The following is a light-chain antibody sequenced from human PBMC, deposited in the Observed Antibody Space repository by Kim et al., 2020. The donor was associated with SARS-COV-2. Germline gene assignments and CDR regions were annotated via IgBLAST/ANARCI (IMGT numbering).Light chain of an antibody. V-gene: IGLV1-44*01. J-gene: IGLJ2*01. Sequence: PGQRVTNTCSGISSNIGSNSVNWYQQLPGTAPKLLIYSNDQRPSGVPDRFSGSKSGTSASLAISGLQSEDEADYYCAAWDDSLNVVFGGGTQLTVL. CDR3: AAWDDSLNVV. CDR1: SSNIGSNS. CDR2: SND.